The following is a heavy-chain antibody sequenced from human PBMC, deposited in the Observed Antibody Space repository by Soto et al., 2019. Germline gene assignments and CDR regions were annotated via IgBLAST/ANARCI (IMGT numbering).Heavy chain of an antibody. V-gene: IGHV3-23*01. Sequence: PGGSLRLSCAASGLTFSSYAMSWVRQAPGKGLEWVSTISGSGGSTYYADSVKGRFTISRDNSKNTLYLQMNSLRAEDTALYYCAKDASSGITSFDLWGRGTLVTVYS. D-gene: IGHD3-3*01. J-gene: IGHJ2*01. CDR3: AKDASSGITSFDL. CDR2: ISGSGGST. CDR1: GLTFSSYA.